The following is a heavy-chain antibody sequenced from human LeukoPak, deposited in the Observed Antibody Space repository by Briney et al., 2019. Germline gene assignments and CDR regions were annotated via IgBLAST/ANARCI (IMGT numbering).Heavy chain of an antibody. CDR2: ISSSSSYI. CDR1: GFTFSSYS. D-gene: IGHD5-24*01. Sequence: GGSLRLSCAASGFTFSSYSMNWVRQAPGKGLEWVSSISSSSSYIYYADSVKGRFTISRDNAKNSLYLQMNNLRAEDTAVYYCARATDGYNAEGDYWGQGTLVTVSS. V-gene: IGHV3-21*01. J-gene: IGHJ4*02. CDR3: ARATDGYNAEGDY.